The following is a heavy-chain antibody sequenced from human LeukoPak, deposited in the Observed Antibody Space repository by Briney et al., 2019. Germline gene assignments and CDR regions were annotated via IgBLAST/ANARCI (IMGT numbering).Heavy chain of an antibody. CDR2: ISNSGST. J-gene: IGHJ6*03. CDR3: ARSYYDFLSGSYYYYMDV. D-gene: IGHD3-3*01. V-gene: IGHV4-61*01. Sequence: PSETLSLTCTVSGDSVSSGSHYWSWIRQPPGKGLECIGYISNSGSTNYNPSLKSRVTISVDTSKNQLSLNLNSVTAADTAVYYCARSYYDFLSGSYYYYMDVWGKGTTVTVSS. CDR1: GDSVSSGSHY.